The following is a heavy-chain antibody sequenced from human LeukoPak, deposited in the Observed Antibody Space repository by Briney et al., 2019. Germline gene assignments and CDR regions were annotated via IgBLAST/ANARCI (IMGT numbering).Heavy chain of an antibody. Sequence: SETLSLTCTVSGGSISSHYWSWLRQPPGEGLEWIGYIYYSGSTNYNPSLKSRVTISVDTSKNPFSLKLSSVTAADTAVYYCARVWYDPLPNYMDVWGKGTTVTVSS. CDR1: GGSISSHY. V-gene: IGHV4-59*11. J-gene: IGHJ6*03. CDR3: ARVWYDPLPNYMDV. CDR2: IYYSGST. D-gene: IGHD3-3*01.